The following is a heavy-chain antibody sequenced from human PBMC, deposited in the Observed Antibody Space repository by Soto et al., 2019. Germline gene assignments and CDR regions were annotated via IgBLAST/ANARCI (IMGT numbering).Heavy chain of an antibody. V-gene: IGHV4-59*01. J-gene: IGHJ4*02. CDR3: ARGQQWRDFVY. CDR1: GGSISSYY. CDR2: IYYSGST. D-gene: IGHD6-19*01. Sequence: QVQLQESGPGLVKPSETLSLTCTVSGGSISSYYWSWIRQPPGKGLEWIGYIYYSGSTNYTPSLPSGVTISVDTCQNQFSLKLSSVTAADTAVYYCARGQQWRDFVYWVQGTLVTVSS.